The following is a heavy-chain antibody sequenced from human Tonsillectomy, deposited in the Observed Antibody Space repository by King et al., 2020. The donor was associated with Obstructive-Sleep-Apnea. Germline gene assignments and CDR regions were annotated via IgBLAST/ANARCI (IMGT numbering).Heavy chain of an antibody. J-gene: IGHJ4*01. D-gene: IGHD4-17*01. CDR1: GGSISTYY. V-gene: IGHV4-59*08. CDR3: ARHAGYGDQYYFHY. CDR2: IYYSGST. Sequence: QLQESGPGLVKPSETLSLICTVSGGSISTYYWSWIRQPPGKGLEWIGYIYYSGSTNYNPSLKSRVTISVDTSKNQFSLKLSSVTAADTAVYYLARHAGYGDQYYFHYWGQGTLVTVSS.